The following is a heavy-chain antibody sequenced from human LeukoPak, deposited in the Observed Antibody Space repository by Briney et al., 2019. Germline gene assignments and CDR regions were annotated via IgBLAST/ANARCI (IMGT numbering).Heavy chain of an antibody. CDR2: ISWNSGSI. J-gene: IGHJ3*02. CDR3: AKDSSNYFGGAFDI. V-gene: IGHV3-9*01. Sequence: GGSLRLSCAASGFTFDDYAMHWVRQAPGKGLEWVSGISWNSGSIGCADSVKGRFTISRDNAKNSLYLQMNSLRAEDTALYYCAKDSSNYFGGAFDIWGQGTMVTVSS. CDR1: GFTFDDYA. D-gene: IGHD3-16*01.